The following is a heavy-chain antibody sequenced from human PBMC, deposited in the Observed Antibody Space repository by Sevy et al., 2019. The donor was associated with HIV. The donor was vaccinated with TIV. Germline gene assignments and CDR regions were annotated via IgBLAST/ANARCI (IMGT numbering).Heavy chain of an antibody. CDR1: GFTFSSYG. D-gene: IGHD2-21*01. V-gene: IGHV3-30*03. CDR2: ISHDGNHK. Sequence: GGSLRLSCAASGFTFSSYGMQWVRQAPGKGLEWVTVISHDGNHKYFADSVKGRFSIFRDNSKNTLYLQMNSLRSEDTAVYYCAVQGIAAFDYWGQGTLVTVSS. CDR3: AVQGIAAFDY. J-gene: IGHJ4*02.